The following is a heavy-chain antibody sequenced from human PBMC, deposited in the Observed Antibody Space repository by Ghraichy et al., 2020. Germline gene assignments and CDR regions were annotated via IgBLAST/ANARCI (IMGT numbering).Heavy chain of an antibody. J-gene: IGHJ5*02. CDR3: GRAAGYGRSDGSWFDP. Sequence: GESLNISCKGSGYSFTNYWIGWVRQMPGKGLEWMGIIYPGDSDARYSPSFQGQVTISVDKSISTAYLQWSSLKASDTAMYYCGRAAGYGRSDGSWFDPWGQGTLVTVSS. CDR1: GYSFTNYW. D-gene: IGHD2-15*01. V-gene: IGHV5-51*01. CDR2: IYPGDSDA.